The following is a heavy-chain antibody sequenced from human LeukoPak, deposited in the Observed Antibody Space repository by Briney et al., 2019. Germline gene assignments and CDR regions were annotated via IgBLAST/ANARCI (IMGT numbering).Heavy chain of an antibody. J-gene: IGHJ4*02. CDR2: IYSGGST. CDR3: AREDSSGYRSFYY. Sequence: GGSLRLSCAASGFSVSSNYMNWVRQAPGKGLEWVSVIYSGGSTYYADSVKGRFTISRDNSMNTLYLQMNSLRAEDTAVYYCAREDSSGYRSFYYWGQRTLVTVSS. D-gene: IGHD3-22*01. CDR1: GFSVSSNY. V-gene: IGHV3-53*01.